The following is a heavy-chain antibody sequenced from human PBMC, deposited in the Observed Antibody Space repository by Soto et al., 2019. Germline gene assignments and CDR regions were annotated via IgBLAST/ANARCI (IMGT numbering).Heavy chain of an antibody. Sequence: ASVKVSCKASGHTFTIYYMHWVRQAPGQGLEWMGLINPSDISTTYAQKFQGRVTMTSDTSTSTVYMELTSLRSEDTAVYYCARGYCGGDCYSPYYFDYWAQGTLVTGSS. CDR3: ARGYCGGDCYSPYYFDY. V-gene: IGHV1-46*01. CDR2: INPSDIST. D-gene: IGHD2-21*02. CDR1: GHTFTIYY. J-gene: IGHJ4*02.